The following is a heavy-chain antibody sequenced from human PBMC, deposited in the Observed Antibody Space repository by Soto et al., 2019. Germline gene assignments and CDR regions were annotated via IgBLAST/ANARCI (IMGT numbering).Heavy chain of an antibody. CDR2: INAGNGNT. CDR1: GYTFTSYA. D-gene: IGHD3-3*01. J-gene: IGHJ4*02. V-gene: IGHV1-3*01. CDR3: ARPYYDFWSGPQPVDY. Sequence: ASVKVSCKASGYTFTSYAMHWVRQAPGQRLEWMGWINAGNGNTKYSQKFQGRVTITRDTSASTAYMELSSLRSEDTAVYYCARPYYDFWSGPQPVDYWGQGTLVTVSS.